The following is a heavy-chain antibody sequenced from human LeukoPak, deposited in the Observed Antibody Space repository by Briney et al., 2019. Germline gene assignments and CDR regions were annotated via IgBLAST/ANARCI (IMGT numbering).Heavy chain of an antibody. J-gene: IGHJ4*02. Sequence: AGGSLRLSCAASGFTFSSFGMSWVRQAPGKGLEWVSAISGSGGSTYYADSVKGRFTISRDNSKNTLYLQMNSLRAEDTAVYYCAKAGYCGGDCYRYYFDYWGQGTLVTVSS. D-gene: IGHD2-21*02. V-gene: IGHV3-23*01. CDR2: ISGSGGST. CDR3: AKAGYCGGDCYRYYFDY. CDR1: GFTFSSFG.